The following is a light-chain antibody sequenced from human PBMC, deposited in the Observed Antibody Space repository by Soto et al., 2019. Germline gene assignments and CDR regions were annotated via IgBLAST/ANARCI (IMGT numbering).Light chain of an antibody. CDR1: QSVGTY. CDR2: DAS. J-gene: IGKJ5*01. CDR3: QQRSNWPPVT. V-gene: IGKV3-11*01. Sequence: IVLTQSPATLSLSPGDRATLSCRASQSVGTYLGWYQQKPGQAPRLLIYDASNRATGIPARFSGNGSGTDFTLTITSLEPEDFAVYYCQQRSNWPPVTFGQGTRLEVK.